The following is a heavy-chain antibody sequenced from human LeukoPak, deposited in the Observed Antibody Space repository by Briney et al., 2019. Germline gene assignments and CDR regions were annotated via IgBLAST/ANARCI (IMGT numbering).Heavy chain of an antibody. CDR1: GGSFSGYY. V-gene: IGHV4-34*01. Sequence: SETLSLTCAVYGGSFSGYYWSWMRQPPGKGGEGMGGINHSGSTNYNPSLKSRGTISVDTSKNQFSLTLTSVTAADTAVYYCARQTGSGLFILPGGKGTTVTVSS. D-gene: IGHD3/OR15-3a*01. CDR2: INHSGST. J-gene: IGHJ6*04. CDR3: ARQTGSGLFILP.